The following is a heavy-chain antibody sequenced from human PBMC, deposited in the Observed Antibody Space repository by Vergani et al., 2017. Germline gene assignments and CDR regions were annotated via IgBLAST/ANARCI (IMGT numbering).Heavy chain of an antibody. D-gene: IGHD1-1*01. Sequence: VQVVESGGGLVQPGGSLRLSCAASGFTFSSYAMHWVRQAPGKGLEWVAVISYAGSTKYYADSVKGRFTISRDNSKNTLYLQMNSLRAEDTAVYYSARGWNGDYLDYWGQGTLVTVSS. V-gene: IGHV3-30-3*01. CDR1: GFTFSSYA. J-gene: IGHJ4*02. CDR2: ISYAGSTK. CDR3: ARGWNGDYLDY.